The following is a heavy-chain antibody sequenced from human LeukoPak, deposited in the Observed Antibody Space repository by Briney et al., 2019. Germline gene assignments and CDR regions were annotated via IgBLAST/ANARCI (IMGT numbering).Heavy chain of an antibody. CDR2: IYYSGST. CDR1: GGSISSYY. Sequence: PPETLSLTCTVSGGSISSYYWSWIRQPPGKRLEWIGYIYYSGSTNYNPSLKSRVTISVDTSKNQFSLKLSSVTAADTAVYYCAGLEYSSSSVVYWGQGTLVTVSS. V-gene: IGHV4-59*01. J-gene: IGHJ4*02. CDR3: AGLEYSSSSVVY. D-gene: IGHD6-6*01.